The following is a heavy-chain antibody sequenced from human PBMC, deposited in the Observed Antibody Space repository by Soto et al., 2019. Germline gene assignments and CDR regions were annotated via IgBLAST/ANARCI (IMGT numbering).Heavy chain of an antibody. D-gene: IGHD6-13*01. CDR1: GYTFTSYA. J-gene: IGHJ4*02. Sequence: ASVKVSCKASGYTFTSYAMHWVRQAPGQRLEWMGWINAGNGNTKYSQKFQGRVTITRDTSASTAYMELSSLRSEDTAVYYCARWWAAAGKMFAYSGQGSLVTVSS. V-gene: IGHV1-3*01. CDR2: INAGNGNT. CDR3: ARWWAAAGKMFAY.